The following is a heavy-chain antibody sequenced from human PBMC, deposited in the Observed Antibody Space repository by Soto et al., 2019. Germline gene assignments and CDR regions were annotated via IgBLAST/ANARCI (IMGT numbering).Heavy chain of an antibody. CDR1: FGSIVSLSCC. CDR3: ASRRYRYGYFAY. J-gene: IGHJ4*02. D-gene: IGHD5-18*01. V-gene: IGHV4-61*05. CDR2: VYYSGTT. Sequence: SQPMCLTWSVAFGSIVSLSCCRVCIRQPPGKGLEWVGFVYYSGTTNYNPSLRSRVTISVDTSKKQFSLKLSSVTDADTAVYYCASRRYRYGYFAYWGQGTLVTVS.